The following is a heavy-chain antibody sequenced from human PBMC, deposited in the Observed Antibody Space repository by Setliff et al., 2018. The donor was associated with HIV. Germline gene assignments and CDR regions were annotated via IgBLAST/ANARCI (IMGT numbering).Heavy chain of an antibody. Sequence: SVKVSCKASGGGVSNHVISWVRQAPGRGLEWMGGIIPIFGTADYAQKFKGRVTITADESTRAAYLELSSLISEDTAVYYCTRGPLLAGLGSYYFDHWGQGTLVTVSS. J-gene: IGHJ4*02. D-gene: IGHD2-21*01. CDR3: TRGPLLAGLGSYYFDH. CDR1: GGGVSNHV. V-gene: IGHV1-69*13. CDR2: IIPIFGTA.